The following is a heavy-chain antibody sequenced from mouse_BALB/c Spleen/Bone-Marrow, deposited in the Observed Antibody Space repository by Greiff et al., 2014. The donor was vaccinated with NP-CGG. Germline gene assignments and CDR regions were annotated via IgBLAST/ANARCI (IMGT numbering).Heavy chain of an antibody. CDR3: AREGDYYGSSDY. D-gene: IGHD1-1*01. V-gene: IGHV2-9*02. J-gene: IGHJ2*01. CDR1: GISLTSYG. Sequence: QVQLQQSGPGLVAPSQSRSRTCTASGISLTSYGVHWVRQPPGKGLEWLGVIWAGGSTNYNSALMSRLSISKDNSKSQVFLKMNSLQTDDTAMYYCAREGDYYGSSDYWGQGTTLTVSS. CDR2: IWAGGST.